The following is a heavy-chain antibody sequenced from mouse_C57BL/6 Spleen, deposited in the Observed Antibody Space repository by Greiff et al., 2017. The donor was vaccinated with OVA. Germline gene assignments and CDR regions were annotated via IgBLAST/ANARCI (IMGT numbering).Heavy chain of an antibody. J-gene: IGHJ1*03. CDR1: GYTFTSYW. D-gene: IGHD2-4*01. CDR3: ARVIYYDYDNWYFDV. CDR2: INPSNGGT. Sequence: QVQLKQPGTELVKPGASVKLSCKASGYTFTSYWMHWVKQRPGQGLEWIGNINPSNGGTNYNEKFKSKATLTVDKSSSTAYMQLSSLTSEDSAVYYCARVIYYDYDNWYFDVWGTGTTVTVSS. V-gene: IGHV1-53*01.